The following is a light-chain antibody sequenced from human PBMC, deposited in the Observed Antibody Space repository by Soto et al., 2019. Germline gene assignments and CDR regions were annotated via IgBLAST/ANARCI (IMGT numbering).Light chain of an antibody. CDR2: SNN. V-gene: IGLV1-47*02. J-gene: IGLJ1*01. CDR1: SSNIGSNY. Sequence: QSVLTQPPSASGTPGQRVTISCSGSSSNIGSNYVYWYQQLPGTAPKLLIYSNNQRPSGVPDRFSGSKSGTSASLAISGRRSEDEADYYGAAWDDSLSGLYVFGTGTKLTVL. CDR3: AAWDDSLSGLYV.